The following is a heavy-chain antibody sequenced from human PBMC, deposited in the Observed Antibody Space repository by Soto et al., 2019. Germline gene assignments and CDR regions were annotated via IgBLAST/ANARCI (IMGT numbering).Heavy chain of an antibody. Sequence: EVQLLESGGGLVQPGGSLRLSCAASGFSFSSYAMRWVRQAPVKGLEWVSAISGSGGSTYYADSVKGRFTISRDNSKNTLYLQLNSLRAEDTAIYYFARRGSGSEYDYWGQGTLVTVSS. CDR1: GFSFSSYA. CDR2: ISGSGGST. D-gene: IGHD1-26*01. CDR3: ARRGSGSEYDY. V-gene: IGHV3-23*01. J-gene: IGHJ4*02.